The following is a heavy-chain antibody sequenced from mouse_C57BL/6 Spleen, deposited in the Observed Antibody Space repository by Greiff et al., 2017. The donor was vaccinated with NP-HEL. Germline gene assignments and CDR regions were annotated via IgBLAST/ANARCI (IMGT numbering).Heavy chain of an antibody. V-gene: IGHV1-19*01. D-gene: IGHD2-12*01. CDR1: GYTFTDYY. J-gene: IGHJ1*03. CDR3: ARTRTYDDWYFDV. CDR2: INPYNGGT. Sequence: EVQLQQSGPVLVKPGASVKMSCKASGYTFTDYYMNWVKQSHGKSLEWIGVINPYNGGTSYNQKFKGKATLTVDKSSSTAYMELNSLTSEDSAVYYCARTRTYDDWYFDVWGTGTTVTVSS.